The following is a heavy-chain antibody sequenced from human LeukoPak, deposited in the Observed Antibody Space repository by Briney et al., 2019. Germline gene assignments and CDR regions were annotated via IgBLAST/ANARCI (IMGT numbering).Heavy chain of an antibody. D-gene: IGHD6-13*01. Sequence: GASVKVSCKVSGYTLTELSMHWLRQAPAKGLEWMGGFDPEDGETIYAQKFQGRVTMTEDTSTDTAYMKLSSLRSKDTAVYYCATPSLSSWYFFDYWGQGTLVTVSS. CDR1: GYTLTELS. V-gene: IGHV1-24*01. CDR2: FDPEDGET. CDR3: ATPSLSSWYFFDY. J-gene: IGHJ4*02.